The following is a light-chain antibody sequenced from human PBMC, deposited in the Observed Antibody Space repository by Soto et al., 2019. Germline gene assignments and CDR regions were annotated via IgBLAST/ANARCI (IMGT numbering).Light chain of an antibody. CDR2: AAS. V-gene: IGKV1-39*01. Sequence: DIQMTQSPSSLSASVGDRVTITCRASQSISSSYLNWYQQKAGNAPKFLIYAASNLQSGVPSRFSGSGSGTDFTLTISSLQPEDFATYYCQQSHNTPWTFGQWTKVEIK. CDR1: QSISSSY. CDR3: QQSHNTPWT. J-gene: IGKJ1*01.